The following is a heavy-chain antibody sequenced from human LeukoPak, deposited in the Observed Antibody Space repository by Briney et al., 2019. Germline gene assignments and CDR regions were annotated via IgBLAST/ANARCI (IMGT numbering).Heavy chain of an antibody. CDR1: GGSISSYY. V-gene: IGHV4-59*01. Sequence: PSETLSLTCTVSGGSISSYYWSWIRQPPGKGRGWVGYIYYTGNTNYGPSLKSRVTISVGTCKNQFSLKLSSVTAADTAVYYCVRVRSRGWIDYCGQGTLVTVSS. CDR3: VRVRSRGWIDY. J-gene: IGHJ4*02. D-gene: IGHD6-19*01. CDR2: IYYTGNT.